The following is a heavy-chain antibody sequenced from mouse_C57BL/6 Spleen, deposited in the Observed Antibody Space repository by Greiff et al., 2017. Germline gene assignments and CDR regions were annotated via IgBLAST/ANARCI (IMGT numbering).Heavy chain of an antibody. V-gene: IGHV5-6*01. CDR2: ISSGGSYT. Sequence: EVQLKESGGDLVKPGGSLKLSCAASGFTFSSYGMSWVRQTPDKRLEWVATISSGGSYTYYPDSMKGRITITRDNAKNTPYLQMSSLKSEDTAMYYCARENYFDDWGQGTTLTVSS. J-gene: IGHJ2*01. CDR1: GFTFSSYG. CDR3: ARENYFDD.